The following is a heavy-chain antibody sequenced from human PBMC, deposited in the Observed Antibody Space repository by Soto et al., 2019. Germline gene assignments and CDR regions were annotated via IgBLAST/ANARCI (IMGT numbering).Heavy chain of an antibody. Sequence: QVQLVQSGAEVKKPGASVKVSCKASGYTFTSYYMHWVRQAPGQGLEWMGIINPSDGSTTYGQKFQCRVTMTRDTSTSTVCMELSSLISEDTAVYYCTREVVQLERRDFDYWGQGTLVTVSS. V-gene: IGHV1-46*03. CDR1: GYTFTSYY. CDR3: TREVVQLERRDFDY. D-gene: IGHD1-1*01. CDR2: INPSDGST. J-gene: IGHJ4*02.